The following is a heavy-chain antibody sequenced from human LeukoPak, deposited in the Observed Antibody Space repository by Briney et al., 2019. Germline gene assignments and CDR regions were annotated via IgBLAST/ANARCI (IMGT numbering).Heavy chain of an antibody. CDR2: ISYDGSNK. D-gene: IGHD3-22*01. Sequence: GRSLRLSCAASGFTFRSYAMHWVRRAPGKGLEWVAVISYDGSNKYYADSVKGRFTISRDNSKNTLYLQMNSLRAEDTAVYYCARDPPPPYDSSGYSYYFDYWGQGTLVTVSS. V-gene: IGHV3-30*04. CDR3: ARDPPPPYDSSGYSYYFDY. J-gene: IGHJ4*02. CDR1: GFTFRSYA.